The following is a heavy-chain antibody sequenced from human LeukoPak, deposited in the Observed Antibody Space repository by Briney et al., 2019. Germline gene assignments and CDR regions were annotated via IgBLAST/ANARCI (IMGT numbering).Heavy chain of an antibody. J-gene: IGHJ4*02. CDR1: GGTFSSYA. D-gene: IGHD3-9*01. Sequence: SVKVSCKASGGTFSSYAISWVRQAPGQGLEWMGGIIPIFGTANYAQKFQGRVTITTGESTSTAYMELSSLRSEDTAVYYCARGGNDILTGYLYYFDYWGQGTLVTVSS. CDR3: ARGGNDILTGYLYYFDY. V-gene: IGHV1-69*05. CDR2: IIPIFGTA.